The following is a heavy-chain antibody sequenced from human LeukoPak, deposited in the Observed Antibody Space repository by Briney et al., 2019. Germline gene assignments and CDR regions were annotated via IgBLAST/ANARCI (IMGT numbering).Heavy chain of an antibody. CDR1: GFTFSSYA. J-gene: IGHJ3*02. CDR3: AKDYYDSSGYIMADAFDI. Sequence: GGSLRLSCAASGFTFSSYAMHWVRQAPGKGLEWVAVISYDGSNKYYADSVKGRFTISRDNSKNTLYLQMNSLRAEDTAVYYCAKDYYDSSGYIMADAFDIWGQGTMVTVSS. CDR2: ISYDGSNK. D-gene: IGHD3-22*01. V-gene: IGHV3-30-3*01.